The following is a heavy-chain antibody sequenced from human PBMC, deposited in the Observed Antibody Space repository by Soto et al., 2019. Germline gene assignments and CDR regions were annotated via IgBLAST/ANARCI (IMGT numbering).Heavy chain of an antibody. J-gene: IGHJ4*02. CDR2: IWYDGSNK. V-gene: IGHV3-33*01. CDR1: GFTFSSYG. D-gene: IGHD6-19*01. CDR3: ALSSGQQWLPLDY. Sequence: QVQLVESGGGVVQPGRSLRLSCAASGFTFSSYGMHWVRQAPGKGLEWVAVIWYDGSNKYYADSVKGRFTISRDNSKNTLYLQMNSLRAEDTAVYYCALSSGQQWLPLDYWGQGTLVTVSS.